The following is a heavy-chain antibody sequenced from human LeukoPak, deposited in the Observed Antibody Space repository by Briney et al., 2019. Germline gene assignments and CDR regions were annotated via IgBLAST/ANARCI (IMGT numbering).Heavy chain of an antibody. V-gene: IGHV4-34*01. Sequence: PSETLSLTCAVYGGSFSGYYWSWIRQPPGKGLEWIGEINHSGSTNYNPSLKSRVTISVDTSKNQFSLKLSSVTAADTAVYYCARTSRRYCSSTSCWFDYWGQGTLVTVSS. D-gene: IGHD2-2*01. CDR2: INHSGST. J-gene: IGHJ4*02. CDR3: ARTSRRYCSSTSCWFDY. CDR1: GGSFSGYY.